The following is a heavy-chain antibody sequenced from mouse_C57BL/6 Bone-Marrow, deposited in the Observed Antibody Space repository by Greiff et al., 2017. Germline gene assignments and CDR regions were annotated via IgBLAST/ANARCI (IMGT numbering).Heavy chain of an antibody. Sequence: EVQGVESGGGLVQPGGSLSLSCAASGFTFTDYYMSWVRQPPGKALEWLGFIRNKANGYTTEYSASVKGRFTTSRDNSQSILYLQMNALRAEDSATYYGARSSYCDGSSYGYFDVWGTGTTVTVSS. D-gene: IGHD1-1*01. V-gene: IGHV7-3*01. CDR3: ARSSYCDGSSYGYFDV. CDR1: GFTFTDYY. CDR2: IRNKANGYTT. J-gene: IGHJ1*03.